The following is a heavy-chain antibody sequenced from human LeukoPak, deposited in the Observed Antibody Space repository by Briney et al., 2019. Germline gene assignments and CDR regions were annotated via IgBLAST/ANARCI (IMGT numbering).Heavy chain of an antibody. CDR1: GGSIGTNTYY. CDR3: ARSPRVATILGPAYVFDL. Sequence: SETLSLTCTVSGGSIGTNTYYWGWIRQPPGKGLEWIGSIYYSGRTYYNPSLKSRVTVSVDTSKNQFSLNLSSVIATDTAVYYCARSPRVATILGPAYVFDLWGQGTLVPVSS. D-gene: IGHD5-12*01. V-gene: IGHV4-39*01. J-gene: IGHJ3*01. CDR2: IYYSGRT.